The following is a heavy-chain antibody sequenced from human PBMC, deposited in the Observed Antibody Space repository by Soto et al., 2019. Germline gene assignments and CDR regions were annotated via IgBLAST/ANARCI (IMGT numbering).Heavy chain of an antibody. CDR2: ISGRGGST. CDR3: AKDSSGWSEDPYYYYGMDV. CDR1: GFTFNSYA. D-gene: IGHD6-19*01. V-gene: IGHV3-23*01. J-gene: IGHJ6*02. Sequence: GGSLRLSCAASGFTFNSYAMSWVRQAPGKGLEWVSAISGRGGSTYYADSVKGRFNISRDNSKNTLYLQMNSLRAEDTAVYYCAKDSSGWSEDPYYYYGMDVWGQGTTVTVSS.